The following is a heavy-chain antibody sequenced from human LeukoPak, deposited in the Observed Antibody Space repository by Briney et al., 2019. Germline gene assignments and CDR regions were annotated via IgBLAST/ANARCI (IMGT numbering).Heavy chain of an antibody. CDR2: INHSGST. D-gene: IGHD3-22*01. Sequence: SETLSLTCAVYGGSFSGYYWSWIRQPPGEGLEWIGEINHSGSTNYNPSLKSRVTISVDTSKNQFSLKLSSVTAADTAVYYCARGYYDSSGYYYGFRYYYGMDVWGQGTTVTVSS. J-gene: IGHJ6*02. V-gene: IGHV4-34*01. CDR3: ARGYYDSSGYYYGFRYYYGMDV. CDR1: GGSFSGYY.